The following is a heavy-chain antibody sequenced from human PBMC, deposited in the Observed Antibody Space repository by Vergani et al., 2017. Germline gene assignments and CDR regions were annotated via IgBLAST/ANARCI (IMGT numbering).Heavy chain of an antibody. V-gene: IGHV4-4*07. CDR1: GGSISSYY. Sequence: QVQLQESGPGLVKPSETLSLTCTVSGGSISSYYWSWIRQPAGQGLEWIGRIYTSGSTNYNPSLKSRVTMSVDTSKNQFSLKLSSVTAADTAVYYCARDRDSSGWYSEFDYWGQGTLVTVSS. CDR3: ARDRDSSGWYSEFDY. CDR2: IYTSGST. J-gene: IGHJ4*02. D-gene: IGHD6-19*01.